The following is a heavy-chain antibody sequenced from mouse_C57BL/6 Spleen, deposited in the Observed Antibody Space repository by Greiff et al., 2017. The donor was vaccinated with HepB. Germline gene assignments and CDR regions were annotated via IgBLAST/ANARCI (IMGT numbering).Heavy chain of an antibody. Sequence: EVQGVESGGGLVKPGGSLKLSCAASGFTFSSYAMSWVRQTPEKRLEWVATISDGGSYTYYPDNVKGRFTISRDNAKNNLYLQMSHLKSEDTAMYYCAREGDYDGFDYWGQGTTLTVSS. CDR2: ISDGGSYT. CDR3: AREGDYDGFDY. CDR1: GFTFSSYA. V-gene: IGHV5-4*01. D-gene: IGHD2-4*01. J-gene: IGHJ2*01.